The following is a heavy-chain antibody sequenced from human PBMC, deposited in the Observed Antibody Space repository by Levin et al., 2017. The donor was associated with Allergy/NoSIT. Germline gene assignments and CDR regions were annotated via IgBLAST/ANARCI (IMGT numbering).Heavy chain of an antibody. Sequence: HSGGSLRLSCVASGFTFSDYYMTWVRQPLGKGLEWVANINKVGGEKYYAESVRGRFTISRDNAKNSLFLQMNYLGTDDTAVYFCARDTTVGGEAWGQGTLVTVSS. CDR2: INKVGGEK. J-gene: IGHJ5*02. CDR1: GFTFSDYY. D-gene: IGHD4-11*01. V-gene: IGHV3-7*03. CDR3: ARDTTVGGEA.